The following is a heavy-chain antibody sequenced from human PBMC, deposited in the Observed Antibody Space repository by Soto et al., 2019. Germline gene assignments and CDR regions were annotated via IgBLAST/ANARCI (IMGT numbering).Heavy chain of an antibody. J-gene: IGHJ4*02. CDR2: ISHTGRT. D-gene: IGHD4-17*01. Sequence: SETLSLTCSVSTGSMRTYYWTWNRQSPGKGLEWIGQISHTGRTKYNPSLESRVTISVDTSRKQFSLKLTSVTAADTALYYCARDDTTGLFDFWGQGTLVTVSS. V-gene: IGHV4-59*01. CDR1: TGSMRTYY. CDR3: ARDDTTGLFDF.